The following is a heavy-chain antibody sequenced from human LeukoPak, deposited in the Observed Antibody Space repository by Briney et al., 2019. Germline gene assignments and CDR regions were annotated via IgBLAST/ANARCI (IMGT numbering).Heavy chain of an antibody. CDR1: GYTFTGYY. CDR2: INPNSGGT. D-gene: IGHD3-22*01. J-gene: IGHJ4*02. Sequence: ASVKVSCKASGYTFTGYYMHWVRQAPGQGLEWMGWINPNSGGTNSAQKFQGRVTMTRDTSISTAYMELTRLRSDDTAVYYCARGYYDSSAYYSADYWGQGTLVTVSS. V-gene: IGHV1-2*02. CDR3: ARGYYDSSAYYSADY.